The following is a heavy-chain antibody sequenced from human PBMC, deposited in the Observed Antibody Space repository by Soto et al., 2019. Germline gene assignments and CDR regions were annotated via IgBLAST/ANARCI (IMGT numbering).Heavy chain of an antibody. D-gene: IGHD2-21*01. J-gene: IGHJ5*02. CDR2: ISAYNGNT. Sequence: ASVEVVCKASGYTCSRYGGMWGVQGPGQGLEWMGWISAYNGNTNSAEKLRGRLTMTTDASTTTAYMELRSLRSDDTAIYYCARDQGFRVVINSNWFDPWGQGTLVTVSS. CDR1: GYTCSRYG. CDR3: ARDQGFRVVINSNWFDP. V-gene: IGHV1-18*01.